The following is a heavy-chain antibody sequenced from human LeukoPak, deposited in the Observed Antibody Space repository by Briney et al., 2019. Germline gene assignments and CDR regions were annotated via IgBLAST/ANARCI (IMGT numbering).Heavy chain of an antibody. J-gene: IGHJ4*02. CDR2: INPNSGGT. CDR3: ARAHLHYYDSSGYYLT. Sequence: GASVKVSCKASGYTFTGYYMHWVRQAPGQGLEWMGWINPNSGGTNYAQKFQGRVTMTRDTSISTAYMELSRLRSDDTAVYYCARAHLHYYDSSGYYLTWGQGTLVTVSS. V-gene: IGHV1-2*02. CDR1: GYTFTGYY. D-gene: IGHD3-22*01.